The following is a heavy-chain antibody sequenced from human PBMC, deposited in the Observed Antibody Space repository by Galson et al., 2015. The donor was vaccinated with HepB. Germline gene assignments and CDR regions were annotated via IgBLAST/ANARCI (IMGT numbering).Heavy chain of an antibody. D-gene: IGHD3-16*01. CDR3: ALSGGSTYYFDY. V-gene: IGHV3-30*03. CDR2: ISYDGSNK. Sequence: SLRLSCAASGFTFSSYGMHWVRQAPGKGLEWVAVISYDGSNKHYADSVKGRFTISRDNSKNTLYLQMNSLRAEDTAVYYCALSGGSTYYFDYWGQGTLVTVSS. J-gene: IGHJ4*02. CDR1: GFTFSSYG.